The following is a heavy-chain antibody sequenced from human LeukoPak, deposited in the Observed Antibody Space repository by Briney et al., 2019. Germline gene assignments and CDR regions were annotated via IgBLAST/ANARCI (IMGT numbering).Heavy chain of an antibody. CDR2: IYYSGST. J-gene: IGHJ4*02. Sequence: SETLSLTCTVSGGSISSSSYYWGWIRQPPGKGLEWIGSIYYSGSTYYNPSLKSRVTISVDTSKNQFSLKLSSVTAADTAVYYCARPHNGRVAAIDYLGQGTLVTVSS. CDR3: ARPHNGRVAAIDY. D-gene: IGHD2-15*01. V-gene: IGHV4-39*01. CDR1: GGSISSSSYY.